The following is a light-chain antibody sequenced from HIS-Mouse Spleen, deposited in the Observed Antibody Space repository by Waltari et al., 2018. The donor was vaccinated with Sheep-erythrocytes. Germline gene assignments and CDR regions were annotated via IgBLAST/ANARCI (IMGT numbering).Light chain of an antibody. V-gene: IGLV2-11*01. CDR3: CSYAGSYNHV. CDR2: DFS. CDR1: SSDVGCYNY. Sequence: QSALTQPRSVSGSPGQSVTISCTGTSSDVGCYNYVSWYQQHPGKAPNLMIYDFSKRPSGVPDRFSGSKSGNTASLTISGLQAEDEADYYCCSYAGSYNHVFGTGTKVTVL. J-gene: IGLJ1*01.